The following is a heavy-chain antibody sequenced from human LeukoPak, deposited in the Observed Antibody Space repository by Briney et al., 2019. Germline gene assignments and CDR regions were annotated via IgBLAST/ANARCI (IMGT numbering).Heavy chain of an antibody. D-gene: IGHD2-21*02. CDR1: GYTISSSY. J-gene: IGHJ4*02. Sequence: SETLSLTCTVSGYTISSSYMSWIRQPPGKGLEWVAYMNNSGSTNYNAPLKSRVTISLDTSKNHVSLILNSVTTADTAVYYCARAPPRRCPGYDCYPIFDYWGQGTLVTVSS. CDR2: MNNSGST. CDR3: ARAPPRRCPGYDCYPIFDY. V-gene: IGHV4-4*08.